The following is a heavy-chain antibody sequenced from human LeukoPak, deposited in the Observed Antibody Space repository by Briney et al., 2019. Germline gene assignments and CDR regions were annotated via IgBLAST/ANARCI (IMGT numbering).Heavy chain of an antibody. V-gene: IGHV3-21*01. CDR2: ISSSSSYI. Sequence: PGGSLRLSCAASGFTFSSYSMNWVRQAPGKGLEWVSSISSSSSYIYYADSVKGRFTISRDNAKNSLYLQMNSLRAEDTAVYYCARDLPHIAAAGTDYYYYYMDVWGKGTTVTISS. CDR1: GFTFSSYS. CDR3: ARDLPHIAAAGTDYYYYYMDV. J-gene: IGHJ6*03. D-gene: IGHD6-13*01.